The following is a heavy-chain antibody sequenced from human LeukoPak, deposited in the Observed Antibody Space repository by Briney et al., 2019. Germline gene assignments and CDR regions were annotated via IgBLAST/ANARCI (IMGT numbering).Heavy chain of an antibody. CDR1: GGSISSGGYY. D-gene: IGHD2-15*01. J-gene: IGHJ3*02. CDR2: IYDSGST. V-gene: IGHV4-30-4*08. Sequence: SQTLSLTCTVSGGSISSGGYYWSWIRQHPGKGLEWIGYIYDSGSTYYNPSLKSRITISVDTSENRFSLKLSSVTATDTAVYYCARDCSGGSCYGAFDIWGQGTMVTVSS. CDR3: ARDCSGGSCYGAFDI.